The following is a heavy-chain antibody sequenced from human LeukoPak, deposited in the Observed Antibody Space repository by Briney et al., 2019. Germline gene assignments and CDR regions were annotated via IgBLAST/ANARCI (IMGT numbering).Heavy chain of an antibody. CDR3: ARAVVRGVISYYYGMDV. V-gene: IGHV4-59*01. CDR1: GGSISSYY. D-gene: IGHD3-10*01. J-gene: IGHJ6*02. Sequence: PSETLSLTCTVSGGSISSYYRSWIRQPPGKGLEWIGYIYYSGSTNYNPSLKSRVTISVDTSKNQFSLKLSSVTAADTAVYYCARAVVRGVISYYYGMDVWGQGTTVTVSS. CDR2: IYYSGST.